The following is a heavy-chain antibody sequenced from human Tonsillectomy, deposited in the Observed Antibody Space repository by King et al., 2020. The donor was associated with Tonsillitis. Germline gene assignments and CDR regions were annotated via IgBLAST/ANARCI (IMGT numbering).Heavy chain of an antibody. J-gene: IGHJ3*02. D-gene: IGHD3-10*01. CDR1: GYTFTDFW. CDR3: ARPVVRFRVVISDAFDI. V-gene: IGHV5-51*01. CDR2: IYPGDSDT. Sequence: VQLVQSGAELKKPGESLKISCKGSGYTFTDFWIGWVRQMPGKGLEWMGIIYPGDSDTRYSPSFQGQVTISADKSISTAYLQWSSLRASDTAMYYCARPVVRFRVVISDAFDIWGQGTMVTVSS.